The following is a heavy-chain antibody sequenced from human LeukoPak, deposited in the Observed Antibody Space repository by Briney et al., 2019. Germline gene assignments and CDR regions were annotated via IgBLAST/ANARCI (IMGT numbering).Heavy chain of an antibody. Sequence: SVKVSCKASGGTFSSYAISWVRQAPGQGLEWMVGIIPIFGTANYAQKFQGRVTITADESTSTAYMELSSLRSEDTAVYYCAINGRWLQFALDSFPPRYYFDYWGQGTLVTVSS. CDR2: IIPIFGTA. J-gene: IGHJ4*02. D-gene: IGHD5-24*01. V-gene: IGHV1-69*13. CDR3: AINGRWLQFALDSFPPRYYFDY. CDR1: GGTFSSYA.